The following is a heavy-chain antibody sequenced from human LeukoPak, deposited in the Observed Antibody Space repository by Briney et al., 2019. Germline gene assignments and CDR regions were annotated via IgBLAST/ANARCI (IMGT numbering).Heavy chain of an antibody. J-gene: IGHJ4*02. CDR3: AKDKGLTALSTFDY. V-gene: IGHV3-23*01. CDR2: IHSSGGIT. CDR1: GFTFSTYG. D-gene: IGHD2-8*01. Sequence: GGSLRLSCAASGFTFSTYGMSWVRQAPGTGLEWASGIHSSGGITYYADSVKGRFTISRDNSKNTLYLQMNSLGAEDTAIYYCAKDKGLTALSTFDYWGQGTLVTVSS.